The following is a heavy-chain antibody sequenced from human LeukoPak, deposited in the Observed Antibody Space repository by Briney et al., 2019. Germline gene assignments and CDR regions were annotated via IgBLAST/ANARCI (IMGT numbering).Heavy chain of an antibody. CDR1: GGSISSSSYC. CDR3: ARLTAVLLWFGELSVFDY. J-gene: IGHJ4*02. V-gene: IGHV4-39*01. D-gene: IGHD3-10*01. CDR2: IYYSGST. Sequence: SETLSLTCTGSGGSISSSSYCWGWIRQPPGKGLEWIGSIYYSGSTYYNPSLKSRVTISVDTSKNQFSLKLSSVTAADTAVYYCARLTAVLLWFGELSVFDYWGQGTLVTVSS.